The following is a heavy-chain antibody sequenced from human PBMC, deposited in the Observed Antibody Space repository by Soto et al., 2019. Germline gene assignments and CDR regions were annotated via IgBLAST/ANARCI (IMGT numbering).Heavy chain of an antibody. CDR1: GGSFSGYY. J-gene: IGHJ4*02. CDR2: INHSGST. Sequence: PSETLSLACAVYGGSFSGYYWSWIRQPPGKGLEWIGEINHSGSTNYNPSLKSRVTISVDTSKNQFSLKLSSVTAADTAVYYCARGLKSSSSFYRSGRIDYWGQGTLVTVSS. D-gene: IGHD6-6*01. V-gene: IGHV4-34*01. CDR3: ARGLKSSSSFYRSGRIDY.